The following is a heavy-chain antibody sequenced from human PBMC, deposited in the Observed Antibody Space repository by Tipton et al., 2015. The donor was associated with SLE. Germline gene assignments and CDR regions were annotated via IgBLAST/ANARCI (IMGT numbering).Heavy chain of an antibody. CDR2: IYTSGSS. D-gene: IGHD1-26*01. Sequence: TLSLTCTVSGAPITSGSSYWSWVRRPAGKGLEWVGHIYTSGSSNSNPSLQSRVTISVDTSRNQFSLKLTSVTAADTAIYYCARPTSRSGWGQGILVTVSS. V-gene: IGHV4-61*09. CDR3: ARPTSRSG. CDR1: GAPITSGSSY. J-gene: IGHJ4*02.